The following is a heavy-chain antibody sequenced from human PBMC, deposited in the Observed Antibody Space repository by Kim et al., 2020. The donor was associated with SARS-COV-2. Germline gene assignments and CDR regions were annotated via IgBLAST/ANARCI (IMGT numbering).Heavy chain of an antibody. CDR3: ARGSANVVYDY. CDR1: GFTFSSYD. CDR2: IGTAGDT. D-gene: IGHD1-1*01. J-gene: IGHJ4*02. V-gene: IGHV3-13*04. Sequence: GGSLRPSCAASGFTFSSYDMHWVRPATGKGLEWVSAIGTAGDTYYPGSVKGRFTISRENAKNSLYLQMNSLRAGDTAVYYCARGSANVVYDYWGQGTLVTVSS.